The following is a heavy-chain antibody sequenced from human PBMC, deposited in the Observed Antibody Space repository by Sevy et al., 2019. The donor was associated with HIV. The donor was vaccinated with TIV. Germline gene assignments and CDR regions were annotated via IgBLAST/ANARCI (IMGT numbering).Heavy chain of an antibody. J-gene: IGHJ6*03. V-gene: IGHV3-74*01. CDR2: INSDGSST. Sequence: GGSLRLSCAASGFTFSSYWMHWVRQAPGKGLVWVSRINSDGSSTSYADSVKGRLTISRDNAKNTLYLQMNSLSAEDTAVYYCARVGLAAAGDNYYYMDVWGKGTTVTVSS. CDR3: ARVGLAAAGDNYYYMDV. D-gene: IGHD6-13*01. CDR1: GFTFSSYW.